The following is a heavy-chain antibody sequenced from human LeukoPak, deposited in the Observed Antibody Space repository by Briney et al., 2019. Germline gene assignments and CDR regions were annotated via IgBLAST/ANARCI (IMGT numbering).Heavy chain of an antibody. CDR2: INWNSGSI. V-gene: IGHV3-9*01. CDR3: AKCGVTVTSTGPIDY. J-gene: IGHJ4*02. CDR1: GFTFDDYA. Sequence: GGSLRLSCAASGFTFDDYAMHWVRRAPGKGLEWVSGINWNSGSIGYADSVKGRFTISRDNAKNSLYLQMNSLRPEDTALYYCAKCGVTVTSTGPIDYWGQGTLVTVSS. D-gene: IGHD4-17*01.